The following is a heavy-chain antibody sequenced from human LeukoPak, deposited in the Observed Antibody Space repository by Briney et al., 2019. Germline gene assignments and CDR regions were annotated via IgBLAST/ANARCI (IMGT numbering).Heavy chain of an antibody. D-gene: IGHD3-16*01. CDR3: ARDLTAFGGVMAFDY. CDR1: GFTFSSYA. J-gene: IGHJ4*02. V-gene: IGHV3-30-3*01. Sequence: GGSLRLSCAASGFTFSSYAMHWVRQAPGKGLEWVAVISYDGSNKYYADSVKGRFTISRDNSKNTLYLQMNSLRAEDTAVYYCARDLTAFGGVMAFDYWGQGTLVTVSS. CDR2: ISYDGSNK.